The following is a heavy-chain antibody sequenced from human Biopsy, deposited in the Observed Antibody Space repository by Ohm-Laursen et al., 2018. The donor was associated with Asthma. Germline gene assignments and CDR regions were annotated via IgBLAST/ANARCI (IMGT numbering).Heavy chain of an antibody. V-gene: IGHV1-18*01. CDR1: GYTFNSAG. Sequence: GSSVKVSYKPSGYTFNSAGITWVRQAPGQGLEWMGWISVYNGNTKVAQKLQDRVTMITDTSTSTAYMELRSLRSDDTAVYFCARAVDYSHYYGIDVWGQGTTATVS. CDR3: ARAVDYSHYYGIDV. D-gene: IGHD3-10*01. CDR2: ISVYNGNT. J-gene: IGHJ6*02.